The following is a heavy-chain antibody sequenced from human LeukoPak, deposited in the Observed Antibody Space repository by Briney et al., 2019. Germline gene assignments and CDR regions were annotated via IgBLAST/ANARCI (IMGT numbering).Heavy chain of an antibody. CDR1: GFTFSAYG. Sequence: PGGSLRLSCAASGFTFSAYGMNWVRQAPGKGLEWVAGISGSSGGNIYYADSVKRRFTISRDNSKKTLYLQMNSLRAEDTAVYYCAKGHIDSSGGYNYFDYWGQGTLVTVSS. CDR2: ISGSSGGNI. CDR3: AKGHIDSSGGYNYFDY. V-gene: IGHV3-23*01. D-gene: IGHD6-19*01. J-gene: IGHJ4*02.